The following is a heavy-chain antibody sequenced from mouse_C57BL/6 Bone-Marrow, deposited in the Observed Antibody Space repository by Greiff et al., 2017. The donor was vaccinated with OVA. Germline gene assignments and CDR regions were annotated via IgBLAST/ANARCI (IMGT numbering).Heavy chain of an antibody. CDR3: TRERWPRGFAY. J-gene: IGHJ3*01. CDR2: ISSGGDYI. Sequence: EVQRVESGAGLVKPGGSLKLSCAASGFTFSSYAMSWVRQTPEKRLEWVAYISSGGDYIYYADTVKGRFTISRDNARNTLYLQMSSLKSEDTAMYYCTRERWPRGFAYWGQGTLVTVSA. CDR1: GFTFSSYA. D-gene: IGHD2-3*01. V-gene: IGHV5-9-1*02.